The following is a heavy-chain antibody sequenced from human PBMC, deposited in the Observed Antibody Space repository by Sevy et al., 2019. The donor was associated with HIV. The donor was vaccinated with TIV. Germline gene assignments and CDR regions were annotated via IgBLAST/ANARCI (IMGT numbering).Heavy chain of an antibody. V-gene: IGHV1-69*13. Sequence: ASVKVSCKASGGIFRSNAISWVRQAPGQGLEWVGGIIAVFGTTYYAQKFQGRVTLIADQSTGTVHMELRSLRSEDTAIYYCARDTHYYVSGSFDSWGQGTQVTVSS. CDR3: ARDTHYYVSGSFDS. CDR2: IIAVFGTT. D-gene: IGHD3-10*01. CDR1: GGIFRSNA. J-gene: IGHJ4*01.